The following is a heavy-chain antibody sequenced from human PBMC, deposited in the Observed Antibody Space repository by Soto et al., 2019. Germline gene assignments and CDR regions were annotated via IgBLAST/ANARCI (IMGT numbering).Heavy chain of an antibody. J-gene: IGHJ6*02. D-gene: IGHD3-22*01. CDR3: ARTYYYDSSGWVDV. CDR2: IYYSGST. Sequence: SETLSLTCTVSGGSINSGDYYWSWIRQPPGKGLEWIGYIYYSGSTYYNPSLKSRVTISVDTSKNQFSLKLSSVTAADTAVYYCARTYYYDSSGWVDVWGQGTTVTVSS. CDR1: GGSINSGDYY. V-gene: IGHV4-30-4*01.